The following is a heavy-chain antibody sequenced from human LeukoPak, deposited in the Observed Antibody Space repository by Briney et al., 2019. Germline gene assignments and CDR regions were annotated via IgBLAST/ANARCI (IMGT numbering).Heavy chain of an antibody. V-gene: IGHV3-48*01. CDR2: ISSSGSAI. Sequence: PGGSLRLSCAASGFPLSSYSIIWVRQAPGKGLEWVSYISSSGSAIYYVDSVKGRFTVSRVNAKNSLFLQMNSPRAEDTAVYYCVRVKGSYFDYWGQGALVTVSS. CDR3: VRVKGSYFDY. J-gene: IGHJ4*02. D-gene: IGHD2-15*01. CDR1: GFPLSSYS.